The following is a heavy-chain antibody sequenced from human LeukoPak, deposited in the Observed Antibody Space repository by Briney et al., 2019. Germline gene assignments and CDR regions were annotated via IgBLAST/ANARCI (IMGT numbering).Heavy chain of an antibody. CDR1: GFTFSSYA. V-gene: IGHV3-23*01. J-gene: IGHJ4*02. D-gene: IGHD3-22*01. CDR3: AKDLQGYYYDSSGYRGDY. CDR2: ISGSGGST. Sequence: GGSLRLSCAASGFTFSSYAMSWVRQAPGKGLEWVSAISGSGGSTYYADSVKGRFTISRDNSKNTLYLQMNSLRAEDTAVHYCAKDLQGYYYDSSGYRGDYWGQGTLVTVFS.